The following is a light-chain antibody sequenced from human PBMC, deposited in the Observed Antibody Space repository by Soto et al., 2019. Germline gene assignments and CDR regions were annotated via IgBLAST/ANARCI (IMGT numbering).Light chain of an antibody. CDR1: SSDIGAYDY. V-gene: IGLV2-14*03. CDR2: EVF. J-gene: IGLJ2*01. CDR3: CSYTTTSTFV. Sequence: QSALTQPASVSGSPGQSITISCTGTSSDIGAYDYVSWYQQHPGKAPKLMIYEVFRRPSGISDRFSRSKSGNTASLTISGLQAEDEADYYCCSYTTTSTFVFGGGTKVTVL.